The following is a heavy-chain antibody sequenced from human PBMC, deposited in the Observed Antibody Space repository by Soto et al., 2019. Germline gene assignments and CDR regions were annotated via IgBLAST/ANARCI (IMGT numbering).Heavy chain of an antibody. V-gene: IGHV3-23*01. CDR2: ISDSGDIT. J-gene: IGHJ4*02. Sequence: ELKLLEIGGGLVQPGGSLRLSCAASEFTLSTYAMTWVRQAPGRKLQWVATISDSGDITYYADSVKARFTITRDNSRNRLYLQMYNLRAEDTALYYCAKPWVLRITERPPRFDYWGRGTLVTVSS. CDR1: EFTLSTYA. D-gene: IGHD2-15*01. CDR3: AKPWVLRITERPPRFDY.